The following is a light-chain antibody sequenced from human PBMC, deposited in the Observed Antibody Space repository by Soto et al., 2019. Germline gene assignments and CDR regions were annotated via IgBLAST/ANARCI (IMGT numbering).Light chain of an antibody. V-gene: IGLV2-14*01. CDR2: EVS. J-gene: IGLJ1*01. Sequence: QSALTQPASVSGSPGQSITISCTGTSSDVGGYNYVSWYQHHPGKAPNLMIYEVSNRPSGVSNRFSASKSGNTASLTISGLQAEDEADYHCSSYTSSSTYVFGTGTKLTVL. CDR3: SSYTSSSTYV. CDR1: SSDVGGYNY.